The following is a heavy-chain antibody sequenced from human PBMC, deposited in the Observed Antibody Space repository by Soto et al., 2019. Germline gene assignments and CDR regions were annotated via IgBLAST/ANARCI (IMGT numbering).Heavy chain of an antibody. V-gene: IGHV4-4*02. CDR1: GGSITSNW. J-gene: IGHJ4*02. CDR2: IFHTGSA. D-gene: IGHD2-21*01. Sequence: QVQLQESGPGLMKPSGTLSLTCAVSGGSITSNWWSWVRQPPGKGLEWIADIFHTGSANYNPSLMGPLTISMDKSRNRLSLNLTSVTAAATAVYYCARHIAVSGTRGFDHWGQGTLVTVSS. CDR3: ARHIAVSGTRGFDH.